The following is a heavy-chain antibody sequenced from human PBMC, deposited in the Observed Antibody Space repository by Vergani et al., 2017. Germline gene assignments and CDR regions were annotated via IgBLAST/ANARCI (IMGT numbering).Heavy chain of an antibody. Sequence: QVQLVESGGGVVQPGRSLRLSCAASGFTFNQYGMHWVRQAPGKGLEWVAVTWYDGNNKQYADSVKGRFTISRDNSKDILYLQMDSLRSEDTALYYCAXYLRDSTDGLPDSWGPGTLVIVSS. V-gene: IGHV3-33*01. CDR3: AXYLRDSTDGLPDS. D-gene: IGHD2-21*02. CDR2: TWYDGNNK. J-gene: IGHJ4*02. CDR1: GFTFNQYG.